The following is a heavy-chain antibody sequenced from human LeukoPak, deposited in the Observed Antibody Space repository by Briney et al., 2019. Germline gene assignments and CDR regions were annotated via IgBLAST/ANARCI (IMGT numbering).Heavy chain of an antibody. CDR2: IFYSGNI. Sequence: SETLSLTCAVYGGSFSGYYWSWIRQHPGKGLEWIGYIFYSGNIYYNPSLKSRVTISVDTSKNQFSLKLSSVTAADTAVYYCARKLGVVTAIPHFDYWGQGALVTVSS. J-gene: IGHJ4*02. CDR1: GGSFSGYY. CDR3: ARKLGVVTAIPHFDY. V-gene: IGHV4-31*11. D-gene: IGHD2-21*02.